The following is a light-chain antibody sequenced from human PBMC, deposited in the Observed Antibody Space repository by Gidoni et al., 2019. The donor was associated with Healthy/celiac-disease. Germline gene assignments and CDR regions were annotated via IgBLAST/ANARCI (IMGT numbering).Light chain of an antibody. Sequence: AIQMTQSPSSLSASVGDRVTITCRASQGIRNDLGWYQHKPGKDPKLLIYAASSLQSGVPSRFSGSGSGPDFTLTIRSLPPEDFATYYCLQDYNYPPTFGQGTKVEI. CDR3: LQDYNYPPT. CDR2: AAS. V-gene: IGKV1-6*01. CDR1: QGIRND. J-gene: IGKJ1*01.